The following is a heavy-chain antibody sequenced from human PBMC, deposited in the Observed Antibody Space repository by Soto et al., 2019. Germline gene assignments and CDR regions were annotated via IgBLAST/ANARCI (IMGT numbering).Heavy chain of an antibody. CDR2: IDWDDDK. J-gene: IGHJ4*02. V-gene: IGHV2-70*12. D-gene: IGHD6-19*01. CDR3: AHRLDYSSGWYYFDY. CDR1: GFSLSTSGMC. Sequence: SGPTLVNPTQTLTLTCTFSGFSLSTSGMCVSWIRQPPGKALEWLARIDWDDDKYYSTSLKTRLTISKDTSKNQVVLTMTNMDPVDTAMYYCAHRLDYSSGWYYFDYWCQGTLVTVSS.